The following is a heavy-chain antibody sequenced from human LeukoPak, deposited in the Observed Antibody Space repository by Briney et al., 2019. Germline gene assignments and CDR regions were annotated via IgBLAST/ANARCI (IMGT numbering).Heavy chain of an antibody. V-gene: IGHV3-23*01. J-gene: IGHJ4*02. CDR2: ISGSGGST. CDR3: AKDLQYYYDSSGYYHY. D-gene: IGHD3-22*01. Sequence: PGGSLRLSCAASGFTFSSYAMSWVRQAPGNGLEWVSAISGSGGSTYYADSVKGRFTISRDNSKNTLYLQMNSLRAEDTAVYYCAKDLQYYYDSSGYYHYWGQGTLVTVSS. CDR1: GFTFSSYA.